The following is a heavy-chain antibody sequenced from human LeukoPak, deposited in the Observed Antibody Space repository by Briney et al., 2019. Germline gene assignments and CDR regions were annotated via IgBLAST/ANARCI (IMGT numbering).Heavy chain of an antibody. CDR1: GGSISSGGYY. Sequence: PSQTLSLTCTVSGGSISSGGYYWSWIRQHPGTGLEWLGYIYYSGSTYYNPSLKSRVTISVDTSKNQFSLKLSSVTAADTAVYSCARGYCSGGSCSSNWFDPWGQGTLVTVSS. V-gene: IGHV4-31*03. CDR2: IYYSGST. J-gene: IGHJ5*02. D-gene: IGHD2-15*01. CDR3: ARGYCSGGSCSSNWFDP.